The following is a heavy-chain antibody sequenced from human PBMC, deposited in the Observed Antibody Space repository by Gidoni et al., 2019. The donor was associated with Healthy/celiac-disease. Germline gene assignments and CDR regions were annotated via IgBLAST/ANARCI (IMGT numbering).Heavy chain of an antibody. CDR3: TREQCALPYFDY. J-gene: IGHJ4*02. V-gene: IGHV3-49*03. D-gene: IGHD6-19*01. CDR1: GFTSGDYA. CDR2: IRSKAYGGTT. Sequence: GFTSGDYAMSWFRQAPGKGLEWVGFIRSKAYGGTTEYAASVKGSFTISRDDSKSIAYLQMNSLKSEDTAVYYCTREQCALPYFDYWGQGTLVTVSS.